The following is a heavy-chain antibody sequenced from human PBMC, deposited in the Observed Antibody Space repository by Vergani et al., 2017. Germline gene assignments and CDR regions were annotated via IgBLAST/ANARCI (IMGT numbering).Heavy chain of an antibody. CDR3: AREPLRGSGDIRLHSDY. V-gene: IGHV1-46*01. D-gene: IGHD3-10*01. J-gene: IGHJ4*02. CDR2: INPSGGST. CDR1: GYTFTSYY. Sequence: QVQLVQSGAEVKKPGASVKVSCKASGYTFTSYYMHWVRQAPGQGLEWMGIINPSGGSTSYAQKFQGRVTMTRDTSTSTVYMELSSLRSEDTAVYYCAREPLRGSGDIRLHSDYWGQGTPVTVSS.